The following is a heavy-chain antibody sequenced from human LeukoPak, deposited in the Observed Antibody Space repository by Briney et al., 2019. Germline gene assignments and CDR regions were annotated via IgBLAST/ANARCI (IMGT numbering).Heavy chain of an antibody. CDR2: INWNGGNT. J-gene: IGHJ6*03. V-gene: IGHV3-20*04. D-gene: IGHD5-12*01. Sequence: PGGSLRLSCAASGFTFDDYGMCWVRQAPGKGLEWVSGINWNGGNTGYADSVKGRFTISRDNAKNSLYLQMNSLRAEDTALYYCARAYSGYENYYYYYYMDVWGKGTTVTVSS. CDR3: ARAYSGYENYYYYYYMDV. CDR1: GFTFDDYG.